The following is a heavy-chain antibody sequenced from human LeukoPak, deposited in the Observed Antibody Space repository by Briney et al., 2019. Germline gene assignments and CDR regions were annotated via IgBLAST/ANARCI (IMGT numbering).Heavy chain of an antibody. CDR3: AREYSSGWSDAFDI. CDR1: GFTFSSYS. D-gene: IGHD6-19*01. J-gene: IGHJ3*02. CDR2: ISGRADIT. V-gene: IGHV3-23*01. Sequence: PGGSLRLSCAASGFTFSSYSMNWVRQAPGKGLEWVSVISGRADITYYADSVKGRFTTSRDNSKNTLYLQMNSLRAEDTAIYYCAREYSSGWSDAFDIWGQGTMVTVFS.